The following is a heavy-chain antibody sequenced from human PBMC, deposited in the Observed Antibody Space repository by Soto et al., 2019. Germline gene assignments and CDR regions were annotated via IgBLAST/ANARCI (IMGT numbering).Heavy chain of an antibody. J-gene: IGHJ4*02. CDR1: GGTFRSYA. CDR3: ASLPEGGISIAGIAARQNYFDY. V-gene: IGHV1-69*06. CDR2: IIPIFGTA. D-gene: IGHD6-6*01. Sequence: QVQLVQSGAEVKKPGSSVKVSCKASGGTFRSYAISWVRQAPGQGLEWMGGIIPIFGTANYAQKFQGRVTITADKSTSTAYMELSSLRSEDTAVYYCASLPEGGISIAGIAARQNYFDYWGQGTLVTVSS.